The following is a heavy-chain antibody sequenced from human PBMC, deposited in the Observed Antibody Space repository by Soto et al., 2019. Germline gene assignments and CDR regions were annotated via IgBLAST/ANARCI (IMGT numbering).Heavy chain of an antibody. CDR2: VYATGTT. CDR3: VRDGSKSLRDWFDP. CDR1: GGSIIKFY. V-gene: IGHV4-4*07. J-gene: IGHJ5*02. Sequence: SETLSLTCNVSGGSIIKFYCAFIRNTAGNCLEWMGRVYATGTTDYNPSLRSRVAMSVDISKKTFSLRLRSVTGADSGVYYCVRDGSKSLRDWFDPWGQGILVTVSS.